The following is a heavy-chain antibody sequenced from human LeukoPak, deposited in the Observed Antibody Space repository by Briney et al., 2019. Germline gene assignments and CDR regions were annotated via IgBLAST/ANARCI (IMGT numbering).Heavy chain of an antibody. Sequence: GGSLRLSCAASGFTFSSYAMSWVRQAPGKGLEWVSAISGSGGSTYYADSVKGRFTISRDNSKNTLYLQMNSLRAEDTAVYYCAKESPEGYDYGDPYYYYGMDVWGQGTTVTVSS. CDR1: GFTFSSYA. CDR2: ISGSGGST. CDR3: AKESPEGYDYGDPYYYYGMDV. J-gene: IGHJ6*02. V-gene: IGHV3-23*01. D-gene: IGHD4-17*01.